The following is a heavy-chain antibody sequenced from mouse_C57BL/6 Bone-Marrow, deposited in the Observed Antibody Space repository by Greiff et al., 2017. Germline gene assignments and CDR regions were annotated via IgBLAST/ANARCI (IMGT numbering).Heavy chain of an antibody. V-gene: IGHV1-36*01. CDR2: VYPYNGGP. D-gene: IGHD4-1*01. CDR1: GFTFTDYY. Sequence: EVQLQQSGPVLVKPGPSVKISCKASGFTFTDYYMNWVKQSHGKSLEWIGLVYPYNGGPRYNQKFKGTATLTVDTSSSTAYMELNSLTSDDSAVYYCARSLGQAWFAYWGQGTLVTVSA. CDR3: ARSLGQAWFAY. J-gene: IGHJ3*01.